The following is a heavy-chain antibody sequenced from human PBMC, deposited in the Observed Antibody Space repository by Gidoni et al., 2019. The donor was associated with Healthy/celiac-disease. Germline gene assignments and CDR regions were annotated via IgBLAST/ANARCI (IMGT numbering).Heavy chain of an antibody. Sequence: QVQLVQSGAEVTKRGSSVKVYCKASGGTFSSYAISWVRQAPGQGLEWMGRIIPILGIANYAQKFQGRVTITADKSTSTAYMELSSLRSEDTAVYYCAREGVIGGYPDYWGQGTLVTVSS. D-gene: IGHD3-22*01. CDR2: IIPILGIA. CDR1: GGTFSSYA. CDR3: AREGVIGGYPDY. V-gene: IGHV1-69*04. J-gene: IGHJ4*02.